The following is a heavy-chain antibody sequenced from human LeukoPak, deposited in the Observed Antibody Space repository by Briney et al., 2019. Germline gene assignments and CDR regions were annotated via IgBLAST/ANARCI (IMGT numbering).Heavy chain of an antibody. V-gene: IGHV1-24*01. CDR2: FDPEDGET. D-gene: IGHD3-10*01. Sequence: GASVTVSCKVSGYTLTELSMHWVRQAPGKGLEWMGGFDPEDGETIYAQKFKGRVTITEETSTDTAYMELSSLRSEDTAVYYCATGSLLWFGFDPWGQGTLVTVSS. CDR3: ATGSLLWFGFDP. CDR1: GYTLTELS. J-gene: IGHJ5*02.